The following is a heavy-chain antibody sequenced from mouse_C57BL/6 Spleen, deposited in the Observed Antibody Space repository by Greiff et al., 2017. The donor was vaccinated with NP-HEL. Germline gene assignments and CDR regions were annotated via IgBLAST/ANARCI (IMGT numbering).Heavy chain of an antibody. D-gene: IGHD1-1*01. V-gene: IGHV1-19*01. CDR2: INPYNGGT. Sequence: EVQLQQSGPVLVKPGASVKMSCKASGYTFTDYYMNWVKQSHGKSLEWIGVINPYNGGTSYNQKFKGKATLTVDKSSSTAYMELNSLTSEDSAVYYCARDYGSSGGFDYWGQGTTLTVSS. J-gene: IGHJ2*01. CDR1: GYTFTDYY. CDR3: ARDYGSSGGFDY.